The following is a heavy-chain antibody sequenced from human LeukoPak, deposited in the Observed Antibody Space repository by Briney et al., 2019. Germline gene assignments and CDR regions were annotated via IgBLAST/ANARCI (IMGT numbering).Heavy chain of an antibody. D-gene: IGHD6-13*01. J-gene: IGHJ4*02. CDR2: IYYSGST. Sequence: SETLSLTCTVSGGSISSYYWSWIRQPPGKGLEWIGYIYYSGSTNYNPSLKSRVTISVDTSKNQFSLKLSSVTAADTAVYYCARSIAAEDYWGQGTLVTVPS. CDR3: ARSIAAEDY. CDR1: GGSISSYY. V-gene: IGHV4-59*01.